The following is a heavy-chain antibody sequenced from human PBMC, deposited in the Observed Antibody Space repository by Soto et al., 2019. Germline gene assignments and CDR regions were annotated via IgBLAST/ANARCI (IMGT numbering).Heavy chain of an antibody. CDR3: AKVSRFPGGLRSLF. V-gene: IGHV3-23*01. D-gene: IGHD3-10*01. CDR2: ISGSSGGST. Sequence: EVQLLESGGTLVEPGGSLRLSCAASGFTFSTYAMNWVRQAPGKGLEWVSYISGSSGGSTYYADSVKGRFTISRDNSKNMLFLQMNSLRVKDTAVYYCAKVSRFPGGLRSLFWGQGSLVTVSS. J-gene: IGHJ4*02. CDR1: GFTFSTYA.